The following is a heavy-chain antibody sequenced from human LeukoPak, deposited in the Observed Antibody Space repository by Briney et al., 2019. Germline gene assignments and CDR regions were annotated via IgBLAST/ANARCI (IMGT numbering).Heavy chain of an antibody. CDR3: AREEGGYYLVDDAFDI. CDR1: GYTLTELS. J-gene: IGHJ3*02. V-gene: IGHV1-24*01. D-gene: IGHD3-3*01. Sequence: VASVKVSCKVSGYTLTELSMHWVRQAPGKGLEWMGGFSPEDGETIYAEKFQGRVTMTEDTSTDTAYMELGSLRSEDTAVYYCAREEGGYYLVDDAFDIWGKGTTVTVSS. CDR2: FSPEDGET.